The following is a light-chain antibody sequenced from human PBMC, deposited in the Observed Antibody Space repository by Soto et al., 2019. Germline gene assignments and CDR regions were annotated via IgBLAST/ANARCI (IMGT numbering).Light chain of an antibody. J-gene: IGKJ5*01. CDR2: DVS. CDR3: QQYNEWPQIT. V-gene: IGKV3D-15*01. CDR1: QSVSSN. Sequence: EIVMTQSPATLSVSPGERATLSCRASQSVSSNLAWYQQKPGQPPRLLISDVSTRATGIPARFSGSGSASEFTLTISSLQSEDFAVYYCQQYNEWPQITFGQGTRLEIK.